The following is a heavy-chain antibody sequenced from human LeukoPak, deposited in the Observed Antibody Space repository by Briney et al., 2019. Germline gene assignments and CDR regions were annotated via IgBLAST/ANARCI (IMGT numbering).Heavy chain of an antibody. D-gene: IGHD3-3*01. CDR3: ARGITISHDNWFDP. CDR1: GGSISSGGYY. CDR2: IYYSGST. J-gene: IGHJ5*02. V-gene: IGHV4-31*03. Sequence: SETLSLTCTVSGGSISSGGYYWSWIRQHPGKGLEWIGYIYYSGSTYYNPSLKSRVTISVDTSKNQFSLKLSSVTAADTAVYYCARGITISHDNWFDPWGQGTLVTVSS.